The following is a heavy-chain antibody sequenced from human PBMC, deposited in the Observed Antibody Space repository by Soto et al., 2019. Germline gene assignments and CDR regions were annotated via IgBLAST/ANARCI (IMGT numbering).Heavy chain of an antibody. V-gene: IGHV3-33*01. CDR3: ARGAYDILTGYYMEWFDP. Sequence: AGGSLRLSCAASGFTFSSYGIHWVRQAPCKGLEWVAVIWYDGINKYYADSVKGRFTISRDNSKNTLYLQMNSLRAEDTAVYYCARGAYDILTGYYMEWFDPCGQGTLVTVSS. J-gene: IGHJ5*02. CDR2: IWYDGINK. CDR1: GFTFSSYG. D-gene: IGHD3-9*01.